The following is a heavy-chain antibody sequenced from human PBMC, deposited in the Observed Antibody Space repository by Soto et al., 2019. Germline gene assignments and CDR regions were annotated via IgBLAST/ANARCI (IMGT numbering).Heavy chain of an antibody. CDR2: IYYSGST. CDR3: ARGIQLWLSDYYYMDV. D-gene: IGHD5-18*01. Sequence: QVQLQESGPGLVKPSETLSLTCTVSGGSISSYYWSWIRQPPGKGLEWIGYIYYSGSTNYNPSLQSRVTISVDTSQNQFSLKLSSVTAADTAVYYCARGIQLWLSDYYYMDVWGKGTTVTVSS. J-gene: IGHJ6*03. V-gene: IGHV4-59*01. CDR1: GGSISSYY.